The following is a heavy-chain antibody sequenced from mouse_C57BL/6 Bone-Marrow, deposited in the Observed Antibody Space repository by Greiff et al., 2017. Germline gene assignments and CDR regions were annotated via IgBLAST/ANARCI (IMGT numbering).Heavy chain of an antibody. Sequence: VQLQQPGAELVRPGTSVKLSCKASGYTFTSYWMHWVKQRPGQGLEWIGVIDPSDSYTNYNQKFKGKATLTVDTSSSTAYMQCSSLTSEDSAVYYCARTDGYYDFDDWGKGTTLTVSS. J-gene: IGHJ2*01. CDR2: IDPSDSYT. CDR3: ARTDGYYDFDD. D-gene: IGHD2-3*01. CDR1: GYTFTSYW. V-gene: IGHV1-59*01.